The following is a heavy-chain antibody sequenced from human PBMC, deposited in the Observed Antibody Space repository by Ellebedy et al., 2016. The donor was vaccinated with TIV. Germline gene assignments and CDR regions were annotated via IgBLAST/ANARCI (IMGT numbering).Heavy chain of an antibody. J-gene: IGHJ2*01. CDR1: GGTFSSYA. D-gene: IGHD2-21*02. CDR2: INPNSGGT. CDR3: ARGFCGGDCYLEELWYFDL. V-gene: IGHV1-2*02. Sequence: ASVKVSCKASGGTFSSYAISWVRQAPGQGLEWMGWINPNSGGTNYAQKFQGRVTMTRDTSISTAYMELSRLRSDDTAVYYCARGFCGGDCYLEELWYFDLWGRGTLVTVSS.